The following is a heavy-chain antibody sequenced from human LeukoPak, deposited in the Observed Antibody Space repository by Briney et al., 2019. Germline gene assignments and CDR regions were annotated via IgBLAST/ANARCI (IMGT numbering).Heavy chain of an antibody. CDR1: GFTVSSNY. J-gene: IGHJ4*02. CDR3: ARSVGAVAGTFDY. D-gene: IGHD6-19*01. CDR2: IYSGGST. Sequence: GGSLRLSCAASGFTVSSNYMSWVRQAPGKGLEWASAIYSGGSTYYADSVKGRFTIARDNSKNTLYLQMNSLRAEDTAVYYCARSVGAVAGTFDYWGQGTLVTVSS. V-gene: IGHV3-53*01.